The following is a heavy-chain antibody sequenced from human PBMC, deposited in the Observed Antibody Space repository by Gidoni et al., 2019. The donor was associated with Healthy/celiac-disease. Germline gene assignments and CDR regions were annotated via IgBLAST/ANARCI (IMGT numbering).Heavy chain of an antibody. CDR1: RCTLSRNY. J-gene: IGHJ6*04. V-gene: IGHV3-53*01. CDR3: ASDSPRTGPRGGGMDV. D-gene: IGHD1-1*01. CDR2: IYSGGST. Sequence: LVPPRRGLIKPGGSRVGSCCTSRCTLSRNYMSWVRQAPGKGLEWVSVIYSGGSTYYADSVKGRFTISRDNPKNTLYLQMNSLRAEDTAVYYCASDSPRTGPRGGGMDVWGKGTTVTVSS.